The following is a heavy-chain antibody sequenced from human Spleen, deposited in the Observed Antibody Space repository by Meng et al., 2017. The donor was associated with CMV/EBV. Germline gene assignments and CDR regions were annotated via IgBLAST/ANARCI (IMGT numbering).Heavy chain of an antibody. V-gene: IGHV3-7*01. J-gene: IGHJ6*02. CDR2: IREDGNAK. CDR3: AREGGVQKLLEYGMDV. D-gene: IGHD3-16*01. Sequence: GESLKISCAASGFTFSNYWMSWVRQPPGKGLEWVANIREDGNAKYYVDSVKGRFTISRDNAKNSLYLQMNSLRAEDTAVYYCAREGGVQKLLEYGMDVWGQGTTVTVSS. CDR1: GFTFSNYW.